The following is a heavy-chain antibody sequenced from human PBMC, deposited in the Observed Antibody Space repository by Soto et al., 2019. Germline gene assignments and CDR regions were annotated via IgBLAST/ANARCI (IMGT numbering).Heavy chain of an antibody. Sequence: GGSLRLSCAASGVTFTRYSMNWVRQAPGKGLEWVSSISSTTNYIYYADSMKGRFTVSRNNAKNSVYLEMNSLSAEDTAVYYCARESEDLTSNFDYWGQGTLVTVSS. CDR2: ISSTTNYI. J-gene: IGHJ4*02. CDR1: GVTFTRYS. V-gene: IGHV3-21*01. CDR3: ARESEDLTSNFDY.